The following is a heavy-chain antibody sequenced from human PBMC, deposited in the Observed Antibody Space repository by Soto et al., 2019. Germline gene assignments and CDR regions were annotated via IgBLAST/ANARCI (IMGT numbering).Heavy chain of an antibody. CDR2: IYGGGST. Sequence: GGSLRLSCSASGFTIGTNYMSWVRQAPGKGLEWVSVIYGGGSTYYAESVRGRFTMSRDNSKNTVSLQMNSLTGADTAVYFCVRGGWTEWLDPWGQGTLVTVYS. CDR1: GFTIGTNY. J-gene: IGHJ5*02. D-gene: IGHD2-15*01. V-gene: IGHV3-53*01. CDR3: VRGGWTEWLDP.